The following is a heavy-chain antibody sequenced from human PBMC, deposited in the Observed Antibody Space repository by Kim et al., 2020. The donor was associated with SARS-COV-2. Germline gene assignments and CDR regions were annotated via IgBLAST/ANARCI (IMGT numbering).Heavy chain of an antibody. CDR3: ARRYSSPKGNFFDY. Sequence: NPSLKRRVTISVDTSKNQFSLKLSSVTAADTAVYYCARRYSSPKGNFFDYWGQGTLVTVSS. J-gene: IGHJ4*02. D-gene: IGHD6-13*01. V-gene: IGHV4-39*01.